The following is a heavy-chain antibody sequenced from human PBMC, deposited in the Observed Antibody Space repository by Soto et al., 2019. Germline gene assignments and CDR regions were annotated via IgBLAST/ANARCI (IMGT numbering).Heavy chain of an antibody. CDR2: ISSSSSYI. J-gene: IGHJ4*02. CDR1: GFTFSSYS. D-gene: IGHD3-3*01. Sequence: PGGSLRLSCAASGFTFSSYSMNWVRQAPGKGLEWVSSISSSSSYIYYADSVKGRFTISRDNAKNSLYLQMNSLRAEDTAVYYCARVSATIFGVVYYFDYCGKGSLVTVSS. CDR3: ARVSATIFGVVYYFDY. V-gene: IGHV3-21*01.